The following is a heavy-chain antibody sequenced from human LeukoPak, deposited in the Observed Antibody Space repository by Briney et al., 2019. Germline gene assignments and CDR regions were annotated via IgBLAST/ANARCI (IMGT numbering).Heavy chain of an antibody. J-gene: IGHJ3*02. CDR3: ARDRAEYLRPDAFDI. D-gene: IGHD6-6*01. CDR2: IIPIFGTA. Sequence: SVKVSCKASGGTFSSYAISWVRQAPGQGREWMGRIIPIFGTANYAQKFQGRVTITTDESTSTAYMELSSLRSEDTAVYYCARDRAEYLRPDAFDIWGQGTMVTVSS. V-gene: IGHV1-69*05. CDR1: GGTFSSYA.